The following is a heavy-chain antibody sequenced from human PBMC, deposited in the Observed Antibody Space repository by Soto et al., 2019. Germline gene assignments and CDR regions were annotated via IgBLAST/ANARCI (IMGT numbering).Heavy chain of an antibody. V-gene: IGHV3-30*18. CDR3: AKGGEVGGVLGVH. D-gene: IGHD1-26*01. CDR2: ISYDGGYQ. CDR1: GFAFNKVG. Sequence: QVQLVESGGGVVQPGTSLRLSCEASGFAFNKVGMHWGRQAPGKGLEWVAFISYDGGYQYYADSVQGRLTITRDTYMNTLNMELNSLRREETAVYYCAKGGEVGGVLGVHRAQGPLVTVSS. J-gene: IGHJ4*02.